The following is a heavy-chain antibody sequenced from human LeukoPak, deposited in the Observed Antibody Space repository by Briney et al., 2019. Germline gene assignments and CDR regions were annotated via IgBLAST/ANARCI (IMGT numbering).Heavy chain of an antibody. CDR2: IYYSGST. Sequence: SETLSLTCTVSGGSISSYYWSWIRQPPGKGLEWVGYIYYSGSTNYNPSLKSRPTISVHASKNQFSLKLSSLPAADTAVYYCASHPRRGPKLPFDLWGQGPMVTVSS. D-gene: IGHD3/OR15-3a*01. CDR3: ASHPRRGPKLPFDL. CDR1: GGSISSYY. J-gene: IGHJ3*01. V-gene: IGHV4-59*08.